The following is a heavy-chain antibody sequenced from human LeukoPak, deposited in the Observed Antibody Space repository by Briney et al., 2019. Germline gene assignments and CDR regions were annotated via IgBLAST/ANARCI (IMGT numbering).Heavy chain of an antibody. CDR3: ARHKHAYYYDSSGYFLDY. J-gene: IGHJ4*02. D-gene: IGHD3-22*01. CDR2: IYTSGST. V-gene: IGHV4-4*07. CDR1: GGSISSYY. Sequence: SETLSLTCTVSGGSISSYYWSSIRQPAGKGLEWIGRIYTSGSTNYNPSLKSRVTMSVDTSKNQFSLKLSSVTAADTAVYYCARHKHAYYYDSSGYFLDYWGQGTLVTVSS.